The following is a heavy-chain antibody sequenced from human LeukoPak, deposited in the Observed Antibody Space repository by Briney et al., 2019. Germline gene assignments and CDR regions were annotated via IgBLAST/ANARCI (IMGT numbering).Heavy chain of an antibody. CDR2: INHSGST. D-gene: IGHD3-22*01. J-gene: IGHJ5*02. Sequence: KTSETLSLTCAVYGGSFSGYYWSWIRQPPGKGLEWIGEINHSGSTNYNPSLKSRVTISVDTSKNQFSLKLSSVTAADTAVYYCARGRATYYYDSSGQNWFDPWGQGTLVTVSS. V-gene: IGHV4-34*01. CDR1: GGSFSGYY. CDR3: ARGRATYYYDSSGQNWFDP.